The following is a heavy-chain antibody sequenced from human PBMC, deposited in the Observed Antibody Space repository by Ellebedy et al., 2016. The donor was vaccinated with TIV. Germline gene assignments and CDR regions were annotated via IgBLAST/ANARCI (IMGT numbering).Heavy chain of an antibody. D-gene: IGHD3-9*01. CDR3: ARVGHYDILTGASYYYGMDV. CDR1: GGTFSSYA. J-gene: IGHJ6*02. Sequence: AASVKVSCKASGGTFSSYAISWVRQAPGQGLEWMGGIIPIFGTANYAQKFQGRVTITADESTSTAYMELSSLRSEDTAVYYCARVGHYDILTGASYYYGMDVWGQGTTVTVSS. V-gene: IGHV1-69*13. CDR2: IIPIFGTA.